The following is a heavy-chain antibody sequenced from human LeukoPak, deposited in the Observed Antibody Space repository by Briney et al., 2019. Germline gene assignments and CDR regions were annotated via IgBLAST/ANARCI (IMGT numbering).Heavy chain of an antibody. V-gene: IGHV3-21*01. Sequence: GGSLRLSCAGSGFGFSTFDMSWVRQAPGRGLEWVSSISSRSTYLDYADSLKGRFTISRDNAKNSLYLQMNSLRAEDTGVYYCARDLSPVEIVATVLDSWGQGTLVTVSS. CDR1: GFGFSTFD. J-gene: IGHJ4*02. CDR3: ARDLSPVEIVATVLDS. D-gene: IGHD5-12*01. CDR2: ISSRSTYL.